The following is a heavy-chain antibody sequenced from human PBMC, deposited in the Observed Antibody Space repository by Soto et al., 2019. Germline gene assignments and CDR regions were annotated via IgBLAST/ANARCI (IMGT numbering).Heavy chain of an antibody. CDR3: ARGPSE. CDR1: GYIFIGSY. V-gene: IGHV1-2*02. CDR2: IYPAPGDT. J-gene: IGHJ4*02. Sequence: QVQLVQSGAEMKSPGSSVKVSCKATGYIFIGSYLHWIRQAPGHGPEWMGSIYPAPGDTDYAQTYQGRVILTGDTAIGTAYMELKWLTFDDTGMYYCARGPSEWGQGTLVTVSS.